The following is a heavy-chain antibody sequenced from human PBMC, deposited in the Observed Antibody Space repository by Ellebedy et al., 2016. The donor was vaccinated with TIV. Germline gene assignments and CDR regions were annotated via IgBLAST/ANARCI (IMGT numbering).Heavy chain of an antibody. V-gene: IGHV4-4*07. CDR3: ARAQGDY. CDR1: GGSISSYY. Sequence: MPGGSLRLSCTVSGGSISSYYWRWIRQPAGKGMEWIGRIYTSGSTNYNPSLKSRVTMSVDTSKNQFSRKLSSVTAADTAVYYCARAQGDYWGQGTLVTVSS. J-gene: IGHJ4*02. CDR2: IYTSGST.